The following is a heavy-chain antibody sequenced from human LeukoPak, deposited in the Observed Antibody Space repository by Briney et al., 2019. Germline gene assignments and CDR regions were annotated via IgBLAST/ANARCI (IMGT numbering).Heavy chain of an antibody. CDR3: AREASQKGAHYMDV. D-gene: IGHD3-16*01. J-gene: IGHJ6*03. V-gene: IGHV4-59*01. CDR1: GVSISSYY. Sequence: SETLSLTCTVSGVSISSYYWSWIRQPPGKGLEWIGYIYYSGSTNYNPSLKSRVAISVDTSKIQFSLKLRSVTAADTAVYYCAREASQKGAHYMDVWGKGTTVTISS. CDR2: IYYSGST.